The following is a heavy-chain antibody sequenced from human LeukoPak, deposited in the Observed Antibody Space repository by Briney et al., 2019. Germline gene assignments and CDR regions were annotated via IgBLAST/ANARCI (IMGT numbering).Heavy chain of an antibody. J-gene: IGHJ6*02. D-gene: IGHD3-10*01. V-gene: IGHV4-59*12. CDR1: GGSISSYY. CDR3: ARDGLPGGVRGVTVYGMDV. CDR2: IYYSGST. Sequence: PSETLSLTCTASGGSISSYYWSWIRQPPGKGLEWIGYIYYSGSTNYNPSLKSRVTISVDTSKNQFSLKLSSVTAADTAVYYCARDGLPGGVRGVTVYGMDVWGQGTTVTVSS.